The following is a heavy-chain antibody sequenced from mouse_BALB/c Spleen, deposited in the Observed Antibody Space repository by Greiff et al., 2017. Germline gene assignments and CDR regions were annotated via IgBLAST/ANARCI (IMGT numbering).Heavy chain of an antibody. V-gene: IGHV3-2*02. CDR2: ISYSGST. D-gene: IGHD1-1*01. CDR1: GYSITSDYA. Sequence: EVQLVESGPGLVKPSQSLSLTCTVTGYSITSDYAWNWLRQFPGNKLEWMDYISYSGSTSYNPSLKSRISITRDTSKNQFFLQLNSVTTEDTATSYCARTYYGNSYFIDYWGQGTTLTVSS. CDR3: ARTYYGNSYFIDY. J-gene: IGHJ2*01.